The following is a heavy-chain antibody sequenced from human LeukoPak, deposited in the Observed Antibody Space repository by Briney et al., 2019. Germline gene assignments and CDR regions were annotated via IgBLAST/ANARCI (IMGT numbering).Heavy chain of an antibody. D-gene: IGHD2-2*02. CDR3: ARDVGIVVVSGAIDYYYYMDV. CDR1: GYTFTSYG. J-gene: IGHJ6*03. CDR2: ISAYNGNT. V-gene: IGHV1-18*01. Sequence: GASGKVACKASGYTFTSYGINWVRQAPGQGREWMGWISAYNGNTDYAHNLQGRVTMTTHPSTNTAYIELGCLRSNDTGVYYCARDVGIVVVSGAIDYYYYMDVWGKGTTVTVSS.